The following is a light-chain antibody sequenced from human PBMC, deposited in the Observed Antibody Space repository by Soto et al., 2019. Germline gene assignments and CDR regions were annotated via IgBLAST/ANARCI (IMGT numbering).Light chain of an antibody. CDR1: QSVTST. V-gene: IGKV3-15*01. CDR2: SAS. Sequence: EIVMTQSPAALSVSPGERVTLSCRASQSVTSTLAWYQHKPGQAPRLLIYSASTRPIGIPVRFSGSGSGTEFTLTITSLQSEDSEIYYCQQYHNWPRTFGQGTKVDIK. CDR3: QQYHNWPRT. J-gene: IGKJ1*01.